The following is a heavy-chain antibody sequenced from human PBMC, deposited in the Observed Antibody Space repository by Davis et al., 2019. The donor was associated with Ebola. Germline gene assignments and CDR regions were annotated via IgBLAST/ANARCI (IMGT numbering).Heavy chain of an antibody. CDR2: VKGKTDGGTT. D-gene: IGHD3-22*01. J-gene: IGHJ4*02. CDR3: TTARRLFDFSY. CDR1: GFTFSSYG. V-gene: IGHV3-15*01. Sequence: PGGSLRLSCAASGFTFSSYGMSWVRQAPGKGLEWVGRVKGKTDGGTTDHAAPVKGRFTISRDDSKNTLYLQMNSLKTEDTAVYYCTTARRLFDFSYWGQRTLVTVSS.